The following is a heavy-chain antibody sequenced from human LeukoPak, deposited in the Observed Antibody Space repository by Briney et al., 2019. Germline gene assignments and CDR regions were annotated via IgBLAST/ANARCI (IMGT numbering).Heavy chain of an antibody. CDR1: GFTFSSNY. CDR3: ARIRGDWYFDY. CDR2: LYIDGSI. D-gene: IGHD2-21*01. V-gene: IGHV3-53*01. J-gene: IGHJ4*02. Sequence: PGGSLSLSCAASGFTFSSNYMGWVRQAPGEGLEWVSALYIDGSIYYADSVKGRFTISRDNSKNTLCLQMNSLRADDTAVYYCARIRGDWYFDYWGQGTLVTVSS.